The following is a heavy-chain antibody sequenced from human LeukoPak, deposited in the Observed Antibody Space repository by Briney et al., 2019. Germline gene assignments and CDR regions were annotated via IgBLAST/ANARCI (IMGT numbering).Heavy chain of an antibody. D-gene: IGHD3-10*01. V-gene: IGHV4-38-2*02. CDR2: IYYSGST. CDR1: GYSISSGYY. CDR3: ARDSSEGGTYYYGSGRGFDY. J-gene: IGHJ4*02. Sequence: SETLSLTCTVSGYSISSGYYWGWIRQPPGKGLEWIGSIYYSGSTYYNPSLKSRVTISVDTSKNQFSLKLSSVTAADTAVYYCARDSSEGGTYYYGSGRGFDYWGQGTLVTVSS.